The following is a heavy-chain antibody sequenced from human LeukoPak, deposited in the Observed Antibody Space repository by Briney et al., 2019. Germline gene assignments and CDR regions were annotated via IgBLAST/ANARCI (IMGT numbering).Heavy chain of an antibody. CDR3: ASHSSSWYGFDY. CDR2: IYSGGST. Sequence: PGGSLRLFCAASGFTVSSNHMSWVRQAPGKGLEWVSVIYSGGSTYYADSVKGRFTISRDNSENTLYLQMNSLRAEDTAVYYCASHSSSWYGFDYWGQGTLVTVSS. V-gene: IGHV3-53*01. D-gene: IGHD6-13*01. CDR1: GFTVSSNH. J-gene: IGHJ4*02.